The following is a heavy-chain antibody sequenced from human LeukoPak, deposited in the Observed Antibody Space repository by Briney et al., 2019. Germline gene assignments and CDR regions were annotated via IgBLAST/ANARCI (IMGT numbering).Heavy chain of an antibody. Sequence: GGSLRLSCAASGFTFSNYWMTWVRQAPRKGLEWVANIKQDGSETYYVGSVKGRFTISRDNAKNSLFLQMNSLRADDTAVYYCARETFAATARGGDHWGQGTLVTVSS. CDR1: GFTFSNYW. CDR2: IKQDGSET. J-gene: IGHJ4*02. CDR3: ARETFAATARGGDH. D-gene: IGHD6-13*01. V-gene: IGHV3-7*01.